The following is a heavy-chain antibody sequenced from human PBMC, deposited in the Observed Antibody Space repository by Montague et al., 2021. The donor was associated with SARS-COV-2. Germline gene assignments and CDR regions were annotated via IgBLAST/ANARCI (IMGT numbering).Heavy chain of an antibody. Sequence: PALVKPTQTLTLTCTFSGFSLSTTGVGVGWIRQPPGKALEWLALXYWDDAKHYSPSLKSRLTITKDTSKNQVVLTMTNMDPVDTATYYCAHKLYGINRRWFDPWGQGALVTVSS. CDR2: XYWDDAK. CDR3: AHKLYGINRRWFDP. J-gene: IGHJ5*02. CDR1: GFSLSTTGVG. D-gene: IGHD1-14*01. V-gene: IGHV2-5*02.